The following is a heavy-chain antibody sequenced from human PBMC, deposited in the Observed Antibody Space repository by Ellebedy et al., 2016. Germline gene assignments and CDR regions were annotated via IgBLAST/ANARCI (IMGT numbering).Heavy chain of an antibody. CDR2: ISYDGSNK. D-gene: IGHD3-9*01. CDR3: AQGSMDDSYYDILTGIPGYFDY. V-gene: IGHV3-30*03. J-gene: IGHJ4*02. Sequence: GGSLRLSXAASGFTFSSYGMHWVRQAPGKGLEWVAVISYDGSNKYYADSVKGRFTISRDNSKNTLYLQMNSLRAEDTAVYYCAQGSMDDSYYDILTGIPGYFDYWGQGTLVTVSS. CDR1: GFTFSSYG.